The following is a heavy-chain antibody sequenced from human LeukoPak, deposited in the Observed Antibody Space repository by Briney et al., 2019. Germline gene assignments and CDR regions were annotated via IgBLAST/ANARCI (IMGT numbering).Heavy chain of an antibody. CDR1: GFTFSSYG. V-gene: IGHV3-30*02. CDR3: ANSPDYSNYAYYLDS. Sequence: GSLRLSCAASGFTFSSYGMHWVRQAPGKGLEGVAFIRYDGSNKYYADSVKGRFTISRDNSKNTLYLQMNSLRAEDTAVYSCANSPDYSNYAYYLDSWGQGPLVPVSS. J-gene: IGHJ4*02. D-gene: IGHD4-11*01. CDR2: IRYDGSNK.